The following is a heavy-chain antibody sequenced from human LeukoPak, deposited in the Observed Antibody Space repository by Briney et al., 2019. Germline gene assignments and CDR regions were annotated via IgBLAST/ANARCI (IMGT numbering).Heavy chain of an antibody. V-gene: IGHV4-39*01. CDR1: GGSISSSSYY. CDR3: ARGPLSAHFDY. Sequence: PSETLSLTCTVSGGSISSSSYYWGWIRQPPGKGLEWIGSIYYSGSTYYNPSLKSRVTISVDTSKNQFSLKLSSVTAADTAVYYCARGPLSAHFDYWGQGTLVTVSS. CDR2: IYYSGST. J-gene: IGHJ4*02.